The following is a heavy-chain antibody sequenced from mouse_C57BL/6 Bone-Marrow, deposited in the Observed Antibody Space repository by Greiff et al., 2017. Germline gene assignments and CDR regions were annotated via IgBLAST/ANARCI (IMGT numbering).Heavy chain of an antibody. CDR2: INPSSGYT. CDR1: GFTFPRYW. J-gene: IGHJ2*01. V-gene: IGHV1-7*01. CDR3: AMELHDY. D-gene: IGHD2-1*01. Sequence: VKLLASGADLAQPGASVKLSCTASGFTFPRYWMHWVQQRPGQGLEWIGYINPSSGYTKYNQKFKDKDTLTADKSSSTAYMQLSSLTYEDSAVYYCAMELHDYWGQGTTLTVSS.